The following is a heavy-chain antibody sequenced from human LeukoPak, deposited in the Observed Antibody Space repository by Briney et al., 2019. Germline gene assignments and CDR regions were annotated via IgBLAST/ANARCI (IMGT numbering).Heavy chain of an antibody. D-gene: IGHD6-19*01. CDR2: IKEDGSER. Sequence: GGSLRLSCEASAFIFSGHWLNWVRQTPGKGLEWVASIKEDGSERQYVDSVKGRFTISRDNAKNSLYLQMNSLRAEDTGVYYCDGGTGWVSNLGGGQGTLVIVSS. J-gene: IGHJ4*02. CDR3: DGGTGWVSNLG. CDR1: AFIFSGHW. V-gene: IGHV3-7*03.